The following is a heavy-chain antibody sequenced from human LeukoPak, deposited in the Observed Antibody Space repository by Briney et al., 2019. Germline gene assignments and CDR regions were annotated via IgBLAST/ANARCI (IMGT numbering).Heavy chain of an antibody. V-gene: IGHV4-59*01. D-gene: IGHD3-10*01. CDR1: GGSFSGYY. J-gene: IGHJ4*02. CDR3: ASGQLLSNFDY. CDR2: IYYSGST. Sequence: PSETLSLTCAVYGGSFSGYYWSWIRQPPGKGLEWIGYIYYSGSTNYNPSLKSRVTISVDTSKNQFSLKLSSVTAADTAVYYCASGQLLSNFDYWGQGTLVTVSS.